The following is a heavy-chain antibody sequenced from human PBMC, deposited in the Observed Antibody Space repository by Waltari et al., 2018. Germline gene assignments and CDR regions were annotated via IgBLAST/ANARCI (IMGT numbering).Heavy chain of an antibody. J-gene: IGHJ5*02. D-gene: IGHD2-8*02. CDR2: IYYSGST. V-gene: IGHV4-31*03. Sequence: QVQLQESGPGLVKPSQTLSLTCPVSGGSISSGVYYWSWVRQHPGKGLEWIGYIYYSGSTYYNPSLKRRVTISVDTSKNQFSLKLSSVTAADTAVYYCARSSGRRNWFDPWGQGTLVTVSS. CDR3: ARSSGRRNWFDP. CDR1: GGSISSGVYY.